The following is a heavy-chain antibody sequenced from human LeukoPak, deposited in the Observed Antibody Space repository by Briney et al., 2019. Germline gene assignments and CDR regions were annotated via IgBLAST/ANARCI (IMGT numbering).Heavy chain of an antibody. V-gene: IGHV3-74*01. D-gene: IGHD3-10*01. J-gene: IGHJ4*02. CDR3: AKSFWWFGEFSPFDY. CDR1: GFTFSSYW. CDR2: INSDGSST. Sequence: GGSLRLSCAASGFTFSSYWMHWVRQAPGKGLVWVSHINSDGSSTTYADSVKGRFTISRDNAKNTLYLQMNSLRAEDTAVYYCAKSFWWFGEFSPFDYWGQGTLVTVSS.